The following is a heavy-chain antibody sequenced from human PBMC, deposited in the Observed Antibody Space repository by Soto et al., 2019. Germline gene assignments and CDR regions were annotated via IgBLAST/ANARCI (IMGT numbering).Heavy chain of an antibody. CDR2: ISSSSSYT. D-gene: IGHD1-26*01. Sequence: QVQLVESGGGLVKPGGSLRLSCAASGFTFSDHYMSWIRQAPGKGLEWVSYISSSSSYTNYADSVKGRFTISRDNAKNSLYLQMNSLRAEDTAVYYCARAVGATSPDYWCQGTLVTVSS. V-gene: IGHV3-11*05. CDR1: GFTFSDHY. J-gene: IGHJ4*02. CDR3: ARAVGATSPDY.